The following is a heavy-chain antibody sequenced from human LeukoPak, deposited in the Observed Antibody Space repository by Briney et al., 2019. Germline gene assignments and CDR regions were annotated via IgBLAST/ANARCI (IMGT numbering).Heavy chain of an antibody. V-gene: IGHV4-61*01. D-gene: IGHD5-12*01. CDR3: ARDRYSGYDGYYYMDV. J-gene: IGHJ6*03. Sequence: SETLSLTCTVSGGSISSGSYYWSWIRQPPGKGLEWIGSIYYSGSTNYNPSLKSRVTISKGTSKNQFSLKLSSVTAADTAVYYCARDRYSGYDGYYYMDVWGKGTTVTVSS. CDR2: IYYSGST. CDR1: GGSISSGSYY.